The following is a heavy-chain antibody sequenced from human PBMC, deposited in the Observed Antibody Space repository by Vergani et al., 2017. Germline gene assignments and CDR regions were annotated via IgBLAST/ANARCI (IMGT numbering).Heavy chain of an antibody. CDR3: AREMVRGVNDYYGRDV. Sequence: QVQLQESGPGLVKPSQTLSLTCTVSGGSISSGDYYWSWIRQPPGKGLEGIGYIYYSGSTYYNPSLKSRVTISVDTSKNQFSLKLSSVTAADTAVYYCAREMVRGVNDYYGRDVWGQGTTVTVSS. V-gene: IGHV4-30-4*01. CDR1: GGSISSGDYY. CDR2: IYYSGST. D-gene: IGHD3-10*01. J-gene: IGHJ6*02.